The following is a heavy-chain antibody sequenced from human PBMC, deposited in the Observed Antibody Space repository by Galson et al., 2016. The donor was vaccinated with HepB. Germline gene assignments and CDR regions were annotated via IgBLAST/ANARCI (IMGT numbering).Heavy chain of an antibody. Sequence: SLRLSCAASGFTFSSYGMHWVRQAPGKGLEWVAVISYDGGNKYHADSVKGRFTISRDNSKNTLYLQMNSLRAEDTAVYYCAKARITMVRGGPFDYWGQGTLVTVSS. CDR2: ISYDGGNK. V-gene: IGHV3-30*18. CDR1: GFTFSSYG. CDR3: AKARITMVRGGPFDY. D-gene: IGHD3-10*01. J-gene: IGHJ4*02.